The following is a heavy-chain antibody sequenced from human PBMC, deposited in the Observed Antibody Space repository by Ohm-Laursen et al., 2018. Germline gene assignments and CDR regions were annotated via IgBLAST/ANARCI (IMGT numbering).Heavy chain of an antibody. CDR3: AKDGEQLAQYYFED. CDR2: ISYDGNEK. V-gene: IGHV3-30*18. D-gene: IGHD1-26*01. CDR1: GFSLRDYA. J-gene: IGHJ4*02. Sequence: SLRLSCTASGFSLRDYAMHWVRQAPGKGLQWVTVISYDGNEKFYADSVKGRFTISRDISKNTLFLQMNSLRLEDTTVYYCAKDGEQLAQYYFEDWGQGTPVTVSS.